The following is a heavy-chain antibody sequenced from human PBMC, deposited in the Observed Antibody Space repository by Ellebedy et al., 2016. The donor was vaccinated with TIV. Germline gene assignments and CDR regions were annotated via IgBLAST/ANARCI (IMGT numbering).Heavy chain of an antibody. CDR1: GGSISSSSYY. D-gene: IGHD1-26*01. CDR2: IYYSGST. V-gene: IGHV4-39*01. Sequence: MPSETLSLTCTVSGGSISSSSYYWGWIRQPPGKGLEWIGSIYYSGSTYYNPSLKSRVTISVDTSKNQFSLKLSSVTAADTAVYYCARQPGATTGGWFDPWGQGTLVTVSS. CDR3: ARQPGATTGGWFDP. J-gene: IGHJ5*02.